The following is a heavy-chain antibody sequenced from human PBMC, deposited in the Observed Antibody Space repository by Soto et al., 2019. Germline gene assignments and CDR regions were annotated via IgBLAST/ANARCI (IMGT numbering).Heavy chain of an antibody. Sequence: GSLRLSCAASGFTFSSYWMHWVRQAPGKGLVWVSRINSDGSSTSYADSVKGRFTISRDNAKNTLYLQMNSLRAEDTAVYYCARYRVIAVAGTFSYYYYGMDVWGQGTTVTVSS. CDR1: GFTFSSYW. V-gene: IGHV3-74*01. D-gene: IGHD6-19*01. CDR2: INSDGSST. J-gene: IGHJ6*02. CDR3: ARYRVIAVAGTFSYYYYGMDV.